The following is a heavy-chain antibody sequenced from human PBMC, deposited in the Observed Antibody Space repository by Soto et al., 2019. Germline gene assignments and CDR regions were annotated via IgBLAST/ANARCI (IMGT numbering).Heavy chain of an antibody. D-gene: IGHD2-15*01. Sequence: PGGSLRLSSVASGFSVSNYGMHWVRQAPGKGLEWVAFVSSDGNNKYYAESVKGRFTISRDNAKNTLYLQVDRLTVDDTAVYYCAQDWVIKLLPIWSDPWGEATLVAVSP. V-gene: IGHV3-30*18. CDR3: AQDWVIKLLPIWSDP. CDR1: GFSVSNYG. CDR2: VSSDGNNK. J-gene: IGHJ5*02.